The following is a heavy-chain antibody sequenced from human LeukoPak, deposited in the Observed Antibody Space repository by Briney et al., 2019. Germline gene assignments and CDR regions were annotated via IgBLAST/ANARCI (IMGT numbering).Heavy chain of an antibody. V-gene: IGHV4-34*01. CDR2: INHSGST. Sequence: PSETLSLTCAVYGGSFSGYYWSWIRQPPGKGLEWIGEINHSGSTNYNPSLKSRVTISVDTSNNQFSLKLSSVTAADTAVYYCASLWPYQLSAFDIWGQGTMVTVSS. CDR1: GGSFSGYY. D-gene: IGHD2-2*01. J-gene: IGHJ3*02. CDR3: ASLWPYQLSAFDI.